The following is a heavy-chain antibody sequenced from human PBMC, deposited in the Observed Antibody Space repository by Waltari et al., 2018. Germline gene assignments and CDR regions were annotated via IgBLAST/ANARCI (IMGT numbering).Heavy chain of an antibody. CDR1: SGSIGSDS. D-gene: IGHD3-10*01. CDR2: VSDFV. J-gene: IGHJ4*02. V-gene: IGHV4-59*01. Sequence: QVQLQESGPGVVKPSETLYLPCNVPSGSIGSDSWSWVRHSPGKGLQGLGQVSDFVSFNPSLKSRLTISVDRSKKQSSLRLTSVTAADTAVYFCARDRAGAYFDSGGQGTLVTVSS. CDR3: ARDRAGAYFDS.